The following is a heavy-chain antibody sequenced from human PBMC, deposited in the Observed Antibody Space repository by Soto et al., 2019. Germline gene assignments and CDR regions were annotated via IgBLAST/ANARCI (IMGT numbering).Heavy chain of an antibody. CDR1: GGSFSGYY. J-gene: IGHJ5*02. Sequence: SETLSLTCAVYGGSFSGYYWTWIRQPPGKGLEWIGYIYYSGSTYYNPSLKSRVTISVDTSKNQFSLRLSSVTAADTAVYYCDRERSDGCRLDPWGQGTLFTVSS. D-gene: IGHD6-19*01. CDR2: IYYSGST. V-gene: IGHV4-30-4*08. CDR3: DRERSDGCRLDP.